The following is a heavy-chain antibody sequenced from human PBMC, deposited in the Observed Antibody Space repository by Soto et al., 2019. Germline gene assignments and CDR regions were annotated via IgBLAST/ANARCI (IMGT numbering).Heavy chain of an antibody. CDR3: ARDRGYRSGSFGS. CDR1: GGSISGYY. Sequence: KSSETLSLTCIVSGGSISGYYWSWIRQPAGKELEWIGRIYSDATTNYNPSLKGRDTMSVDTSKKQISLKLTSVTAADTAMYYCARDRGYRSGSFGSWGQGHLVSVS. V-gene: IGHV4-4*07. D-gene: IGHD5-18*01. CDR2: IYSDATT. J-gene: IGHJ5*02.